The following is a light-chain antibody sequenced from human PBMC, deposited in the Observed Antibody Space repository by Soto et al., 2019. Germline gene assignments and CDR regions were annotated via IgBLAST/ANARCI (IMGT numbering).Light chain of an antibody. CDR2: EVN. CDR1: STDVGGYNY. Sequence: QSVLTQPASVAWSPGQSITISCTGTSTDVGGYNYVSWYQQYPGKAPKLIIYEVNKRPSGVSNRFSGSKSGNTASLTISGLQADDESDYYCTSYRSSSTLDVFGTGTRSPS. J-gene: IGLJ1*01. V-gene: IGLV2-14*01. CDR3: TSYRSSSTLDV.